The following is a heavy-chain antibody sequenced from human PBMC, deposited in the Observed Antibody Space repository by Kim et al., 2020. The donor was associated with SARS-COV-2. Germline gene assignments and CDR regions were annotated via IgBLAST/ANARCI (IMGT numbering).Heavy chain of an antibody. CDR2: MNPNSGNT. Sequence: ASVKVSCKASGYTFTSYDINWVRQATGQGLEWMGWMNPNSGNTGYAQKFQGRVTMTRNTSISTAYMELSSLRSEDTAVYYCARRYYGSGSYYIYYYYYYGMDVWGQGTTVTVSS. V-gene: IGHV1-8*01. J-gene: IGHJ6*02. CDR3: ARRYYGSGSYYIYYYYYYGMDV. CDR1: GYTFTSYD. D-gene: IGHD3-10*01.